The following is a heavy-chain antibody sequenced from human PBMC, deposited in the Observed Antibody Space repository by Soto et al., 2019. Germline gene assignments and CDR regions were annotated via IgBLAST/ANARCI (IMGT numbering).Heavy chain of an antibody. Sequence: TLSLTCAVSGGSISSGGYSWSWIRQPPGKGLEWIGYIYNSGSTYYNPSLKSRVTISVDRSKNQFSLKLSSVTAADTAVYYCARADWNDEYYFDYWGQGTLVTVSS. CDR3: ARADWNDEYYFDY. D-gene: IGHD1-1*01. CDR1: GGSISSGGYS. V-gene: IGHV4-30-2*01. J-gene: IGHJ4*02. CDR2: IYNSGST.